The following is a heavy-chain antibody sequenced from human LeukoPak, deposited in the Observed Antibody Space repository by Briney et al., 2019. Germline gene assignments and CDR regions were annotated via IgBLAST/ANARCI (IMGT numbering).Heavy chain of an antibody. J-gene: IGHJ4*02. Sequence: PSETLSLTCTVSGGSISSSTYYWGWIRQPPGKGLEWIGSIYYSGSTYYNPSLKSRVTISVDTSKNQFSLNLSSVTAAGTAVYYCARGRLARSPYFDYWGQGTLVTVSS. V-gene: IGHV4-39*07. CDR3: ARGRLARSPYFDY. CDR1: GGSISSSTYY. CDR2: IYYSGST. D-gene: IGHD6-19*01.